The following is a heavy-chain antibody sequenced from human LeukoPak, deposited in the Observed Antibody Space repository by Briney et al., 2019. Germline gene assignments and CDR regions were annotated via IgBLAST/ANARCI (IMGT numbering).Heavy chain of an antibody. Sequence: PGGSLRLSCAASGFTFSSYGMHWVRQAPGKGLEWVAVISYDGSNKYYADSVKGRFTISRDNSKNTLYLQMNSLRAEDTAVYYCAKDLREYYYDSSGYYYGYWGQGTLVTVSS. J-gene: IGHJ4*02. V-gene: IGHV3-30*18. CDR2: ISYDGSNK. D-gene: IGHD3-22*01. CDR3: AKDLREYYYDSSGYYYGY. CDR1: GFTFSSYG.